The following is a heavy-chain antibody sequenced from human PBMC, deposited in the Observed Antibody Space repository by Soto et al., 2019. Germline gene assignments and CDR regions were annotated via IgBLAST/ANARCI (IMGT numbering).Heavy chain of an antibody. V-gene: IGHV1-69*06. CDR3: ARDLCPLAVAGTGGYWFDP. J-gene: IGHJ5*02. CDR1: GGTFSSYA. D-gene: IGHD6-19*01. CDR2: IIPIFGTA. Sequence: QVQLVQSGAEVKKPGSSVKVSCKASGGTFSSYAISCVRQAPGQGLEWMGGIIPIFGTANYAQKVQGRVTITADKSTSTAYMELSSLRSEDTAVYYCARDLCPLAVAGTGGYWFDPWGQGTLVTVSS.